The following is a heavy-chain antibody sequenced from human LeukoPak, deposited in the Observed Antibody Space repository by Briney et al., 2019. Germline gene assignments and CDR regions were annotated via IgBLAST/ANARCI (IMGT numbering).Heavy chain of an antibody. J-gene: IGHJ3*02. CDR2: ISYDGSDK. CDR3: AKDDRVFWKAFDI. V-gene: IGHV3-30*18. Sequence: GGSLRLSCAASGFTFSSYGMNWVRQAPGKGLEWVAVISYDGSDKYYGDSVEGRFTISRDNSKNTLYLQMDSLEVEDTAVYFCAKDDRVFWKAFDIWGQGTMVTVSS. CDR1: GFTFSSYG. D-gene: IGHD1-1*01.